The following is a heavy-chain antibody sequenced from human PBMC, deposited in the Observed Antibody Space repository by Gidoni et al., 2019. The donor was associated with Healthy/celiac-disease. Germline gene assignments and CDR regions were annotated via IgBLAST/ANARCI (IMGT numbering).Heavy chain of an antibody. J-gene: IGHJ5*02. V-gene: IGHV1-69*04. CDR2: IIPILGIA. D-gene: IGHD5-18*01. CDR1: GGTFSSYA. CDR3: ARDVDTAMATGWFDP. Sequence: QVQLVQSGAEVKKPGSSVMVSCKASGGTFSSYAISWVRQAPGQGLEWMGRIIPILGIANYAQKFQGRVTITADKSTSTAYMELSSLRSEDTAVYYCARDVDTAMATGWFDPWGQGTLVTVSS.